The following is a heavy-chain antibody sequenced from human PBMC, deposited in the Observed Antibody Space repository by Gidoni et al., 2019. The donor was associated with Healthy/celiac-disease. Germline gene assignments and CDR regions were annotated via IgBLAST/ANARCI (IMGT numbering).Heavy chain of an antibody. V-gene: IGHV5-51*01. CDR1: GYSFTSYW. D-gene: IGHD6-6*01. CDR3: ARLLGGGIAARPSWFDP. CDR2: IYPGDSDT. Sequence: EVQLVQSGAEVQKPGASLKISCKGSGYSFTSYWIGWVRQMPGKGLEWMGFIYPGDSDTRYSPSFQGQVTISADKSISTAYLQWSSLKASDTAMYYCARLLGGGIAARPSWFDPWGQGTLVTVSS. J-gene: IGHJ5*02.